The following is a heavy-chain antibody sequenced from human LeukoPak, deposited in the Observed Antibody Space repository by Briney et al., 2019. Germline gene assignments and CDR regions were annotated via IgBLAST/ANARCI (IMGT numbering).Heavy chain of an antibody. CDR1: GGSISSYY. CDR3: AAEIGLELDI. Sequence: SETLSLTCTVSGGSISSYYWSWIRQPPGKGLEWIGYIYYSGSTNYNPSLKSRVTISVDTSKNQFSLKLSSVTAADTAVYYCAAEIGLELDIWGQGTMVTVSS. V-gene: IGHV4-59*01. CDR2: IYYSGST. D-gene: IGHD3-3*01. J-gene: IGHJ3*02.